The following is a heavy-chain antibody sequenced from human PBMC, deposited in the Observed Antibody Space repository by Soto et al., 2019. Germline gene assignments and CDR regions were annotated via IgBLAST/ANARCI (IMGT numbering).Heavy chain of an antibody. CDR1: GFTFSSYS. D-gene: IGHD2-2*02. J-gene: IGHJ6*02. CDR3: ARAVLRVTRYTDLDYGMDV. Sequence: PGGSLRLSCAASGFTFSSYSMNWVRQAPGKGLEWVSSISSSSSYIYYADSVKGRFTISRDNAKNSLYLQMNSLRAEDTAVYYCARAVLRVTRYTDLDYGMDVWGHGTTVTVSS. CDR2: ISSSSSYI. V-gene: IGHV3-21*01.